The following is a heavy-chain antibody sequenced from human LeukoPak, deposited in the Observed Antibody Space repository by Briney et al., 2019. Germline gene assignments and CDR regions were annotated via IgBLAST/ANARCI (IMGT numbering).Heavy chain of an antibody. CDR2: IYTSGST. Sequence: SETLSLTCTVSGGSISSYYWSWIRQPAGKGLEWIGRIYTSGSTNYNPSLKSRVTISVDKSKNQFSLKLSSVTAADTAVYYCARDNTGTRYYYMDVWGKGTTVTVSS. V-gene: IGHV4-4*07. D-gene: IGHD1-7*01. CDR3: ARDNTGTRYYYMDV. J-gene: IGHJ6*03. CDR1: GGSISSYY.